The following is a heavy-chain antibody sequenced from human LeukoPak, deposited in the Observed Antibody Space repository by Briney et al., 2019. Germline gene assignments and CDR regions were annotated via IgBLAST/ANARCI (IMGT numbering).Heavy chain of an antibody. J-gene: IGHJ5*02. CDR2: IKQDGNEK. CDR3: AREYYYYDSSGDANWFDP. Sequence: PGRSLRLSCAASGFTFDEYAMHWVRQAPGKGLEWVANIKQDGNEKYYVDSVKGRFTISRANAKNSLDLQMNSLRAEDTAVYYCAREYYYYDSSGDANWFDPWGQGTLVTVSS. V-gene: IGHV3-7*01. CDR1: GFTFDEYA. D-gene: IGHD3-22*01.